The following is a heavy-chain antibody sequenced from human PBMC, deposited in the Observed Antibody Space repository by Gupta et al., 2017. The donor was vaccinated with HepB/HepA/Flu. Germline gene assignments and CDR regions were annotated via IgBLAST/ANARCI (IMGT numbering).Heavy chain of an antibody. Sequence: EVQLVESGGGLVQPGRSLRLSCAASGFTFDDYAMTWVRKAPGKGLEWVSGISLNSGCIGYADSVKGRFTISRDNAKNSLYLQMNSLRAEDMALYHCAKGSGYDLYYYYMDVWGKGTTVTVSS. CDR3: AKGSGYDLYYYYMDV. D-gene: IGHD5-12*01. J-gene: IGHJ6*03. CDR2: ISLNSGCI. CDR1: GFTFDDYA. V-gene: IGHV3-9*03.